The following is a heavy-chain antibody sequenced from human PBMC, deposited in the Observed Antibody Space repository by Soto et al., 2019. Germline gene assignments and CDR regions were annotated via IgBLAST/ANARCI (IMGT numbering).Heavy chain of an antibody. CDR1: GFTFSSYA. CDR2: ISYDGSNK. J-gene: IGHJ5*02. CDR3: ARDQVPAAISGVSWFDP. D-gene: IGHD2-2*02. Sequence: TGGSLKLSCAASGFTFSSYAMHWVRQAPGKGLEWVAVISYDGSNKYYADSVKGRFTISRDNSKNTLYLQMNSLRAEDTAVYYCARDQVPAAISGVSWFDPWGQGTLVTVSS. V-gene: IGHV3-30-3*01.